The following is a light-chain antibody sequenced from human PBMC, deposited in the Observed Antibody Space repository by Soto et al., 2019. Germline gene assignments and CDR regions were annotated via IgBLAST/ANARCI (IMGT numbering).Light chain of an antibody. CDR3: SSYASGSTRVV. Sequence: QSALTQPASVSGSPGQSITISCTGSNSDIAGYNYVSWYQQHPGKAPKLMIYDVSTRPSGVSNRFSGSKSANTASLTISGLQAEDEADYYCSSYASGSTRVVFGGGTQLTVL. CDR2: DVS. CDR1: NSDIAGYNY. J-gene: IGLJ2*01. V-gene: IGLV2-14*01.